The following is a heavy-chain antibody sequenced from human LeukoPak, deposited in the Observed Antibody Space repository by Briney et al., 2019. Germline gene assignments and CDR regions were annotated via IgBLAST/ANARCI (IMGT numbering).Heavy chain of an antibody. CDR3: ARKHLESSSWYLPFDY. CDR2: ISGDGGST. V-gene: IGHV3-43*02. D-gene: IGHD6-13*01. CDR1: GFTFDDYA. J-gene: IGHJ4*02. Sequence: GGSLRLSCAASGFTFDDYAMHWVRQAPGKGLEWVSLISGDGGSTYYADSVKGRFTISRDNSKNSLYLQMNSLRTEDTALYYCARKHLESSSWYLPFDYWGEGTLVTVSS.